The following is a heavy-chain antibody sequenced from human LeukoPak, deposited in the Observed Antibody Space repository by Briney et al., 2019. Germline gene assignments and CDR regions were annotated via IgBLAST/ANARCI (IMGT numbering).Heavy chain of an antibody. CDR1: EYTFTGYY. J-gene: IGHJ4*02. V-gene: IGHV1-2*02. CDR3: ARDNWNHNRLDY. Sequence: GASVKVSCKASEYTFTGYYIHWVRQAPGQGLEWMGWFNPNSGGTNYAQTFQGRVTMTRDTSISTAYMELSRLRSDDTAVYYCARDNWNHNRLDYWGQGTLVTVSS. D-gene: IGHD1-20*01. CDR2: FNPNSGGT.